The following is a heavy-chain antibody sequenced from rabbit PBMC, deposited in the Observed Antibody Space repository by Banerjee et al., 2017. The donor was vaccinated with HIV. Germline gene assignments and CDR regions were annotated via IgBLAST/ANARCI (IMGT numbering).Heavy chain of an antibody. D-gene: IGHD2-1*01. CDR1: GFSFSSSYY. Sequence: QSLEESGGDLVKPGASLTLTCTASGFSFSSSYYMCWVRQAPGKGLEWIGCIYTGSGSTYYASWVNGRFTISRSTSLNTVTLQMTSLTAADTATYFCARDPSVDDYGDSLYYFDLWGPGTLVTVS. CDR3: ARDPSVDDYGDSLYYFDL. CDR2: IYTGSGST. V-gene: IGHV1S40*01. J-gene: IGHJ4*01.